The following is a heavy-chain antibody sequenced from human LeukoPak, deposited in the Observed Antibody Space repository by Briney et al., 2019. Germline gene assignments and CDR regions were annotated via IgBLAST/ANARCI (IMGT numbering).Heavy chain of an antibody. V-gene: IGHV4-34*01. CDR2: INHSGST. J-gene: IGHJ6*03. Sequence: PSETLSLTCAVYGGSFSGYYWSWIRQPPEKGLEWIGEINHSGSTNYNPSLKSRVTISVDTSKNQFSLKLSSVTAADTAVYYCAREKVDYYGSGSPYYYMDVWGKGTTVTISS. CDR3: AREKVDYYGSGSPYYYMDV. D-gene: IGHD3-10*01. CDR1: GGSFSGYY.